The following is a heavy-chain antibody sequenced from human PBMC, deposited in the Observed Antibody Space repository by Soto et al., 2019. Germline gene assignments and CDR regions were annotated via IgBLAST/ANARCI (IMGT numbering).Heavy chain of an antibody. CDR1: GYTFTSYA. J-gene: IGHJ3*02. D-gene: IGHD2-15*01. Sequence: GASVKVSCKASGYTFTSYAMHWVRQAPGQRLEWMGWINAGNGNTKYAQKLQGRVTMTTDTSTSTAYMELRSLRSDDTAVYYCASQDMYPDAFDIWGQGTMVTVSS. CDR3: ASQDMYPDAFDI. CDR2: INAGNGNT. V-gene: IGHV1-3*01.